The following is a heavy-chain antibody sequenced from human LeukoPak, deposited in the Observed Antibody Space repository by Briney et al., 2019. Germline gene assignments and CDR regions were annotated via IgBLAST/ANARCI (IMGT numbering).Heavy chain of an antibody. CDR2: INHSGST. V-gene: IGHV4-34*01. J-gene: IGHJ4*02. CDR3: ASSSWNY. Sequence: PSETLSLTCADYGGSFSGYYWSWIRQPPGKGLEWIGEINHSGSTNYNPSLKSRVTISVDTSKNQFSLKLSSVTAADTAVYYCASSSWNYWGQGTLVTVSS. D-gene: IGHD6-13*01. CDR1: GGSFSGYY.